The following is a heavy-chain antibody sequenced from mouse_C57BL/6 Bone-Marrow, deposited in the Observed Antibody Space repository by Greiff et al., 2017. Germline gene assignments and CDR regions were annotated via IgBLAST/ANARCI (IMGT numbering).Heavy chain of an antibody. J-gene: IGHJ4*01. CDR3: VRVIYDGYYVYYAMDY. Sequence: EVKLVESGGRLVQPKGSLKLSCAASGFTFNTYAMHWVRQAPGKGLEWVARIRSKSSNYATYYADSVKDRFTISRDDSQSMLYLQMNNLKTEDTAMYYCVRVIYDGYYVYYAMDYWGQGTSVTVSS. CDR1: GFTFNTYA. V-gene: IGHV10-3*01. D-gene: IGHD2-3*01. CDR2: IRSKSSNYAT.